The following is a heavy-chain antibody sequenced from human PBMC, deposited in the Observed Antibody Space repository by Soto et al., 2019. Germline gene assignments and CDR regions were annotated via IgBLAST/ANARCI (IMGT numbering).Heavy chain of an antibody. D-gene: IGHD3-22*01. J-gene: IGHJ4*01. CDR2: IDPTDSYV. CDR3: VRQDDSSVYYSFFDY. V-gene: IGHV5-10-1*01. CDR1: GYSFTTYW. Sequence: GESLKISFKGSGYSFTTYWISWVRQMPGKGLEWMGRIDPTDSYVNYSPSLQGHVTISADKSISTAYLQWSSLKASDAAMYYCVRQDDSSVYYSFFDYWGQGTQVTAPQ.